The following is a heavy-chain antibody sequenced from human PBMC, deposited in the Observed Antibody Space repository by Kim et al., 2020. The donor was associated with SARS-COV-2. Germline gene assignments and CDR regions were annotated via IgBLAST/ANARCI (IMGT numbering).Heavy chain of an antibody. V-gene: IGHV2-70*01. Sequence: SGPTLVKPTQTLTLTCTFSGFSLSASGMCVTWIRQPPGKALEWLALVDWDDDKYYSTSLRARLSISKDTSRNQVVLTMTNVDPVDTATYYCARVKLIVMATDGEYYYSGMDVWGQGTTVTVSS. CDR1: GFSLSASGMC. CDR2: VDWDDDK. CDR3: ARVKLIVMATDGEYYYSGMDV. J-gene: IGHJ6*02. D-gene: IGHD2-21*01.